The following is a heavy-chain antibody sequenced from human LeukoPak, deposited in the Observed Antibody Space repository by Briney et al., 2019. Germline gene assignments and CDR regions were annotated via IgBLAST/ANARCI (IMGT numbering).Heavy chain of an antibody. D-gene: IGHD3-22*01. CDR1: GDSISSSNW. J-gene: IGHJ1*01. V-gene: IGHV4-4*02. Sequence: PSGTLSLTCAVSGDSISSSNWWSWVRQPPGKGLEWIAEIYRSGNTNYNPSLKSRVTISVDTSKNQFSLKLSSVTAADTAVYYCARGSDSSALKYILQWGQGTLVTVSS. CDR2: IYRSGNT. CDR3: ARGSDSSALKYILQ.